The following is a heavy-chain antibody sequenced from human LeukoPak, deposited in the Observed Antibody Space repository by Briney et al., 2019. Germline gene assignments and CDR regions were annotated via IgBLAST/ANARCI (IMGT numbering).Heavy chain of an antibody. D-gene: IGHD3-10*01. Sequence: SETLSLTCTVSGGSISSYYWSWIRQPPGKGLEWLGYIYYSGSTNYNPSLKSRVTISVDTSKNQFSLKLSSVTAADTAVYYCARHGRSWDYYGSGSYDHYWGQGTLVTVSS. J-gene: IGHJ4*02. CDR3: ARHGRSWDYYGSGSYDHY. CDR1: GGSISSYY. CDR2: IYYSGST. V-gene: IGHV4-59*08.